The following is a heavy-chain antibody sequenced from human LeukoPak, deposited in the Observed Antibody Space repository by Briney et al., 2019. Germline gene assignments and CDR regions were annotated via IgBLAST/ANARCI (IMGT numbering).Heavy chain of an antibody. Sequence: GGSLRLSCAASGSTFTGYAMSWVRQAPGKGLEWVSAISGGGDFTYYADSVKGRFTISRDNSKNTLYLQMNSLRAEDTAVYYCAKDQLATIRGYFDYWGQGTLVTVSS. CDR2: ISGGGDFT. CDR3: AKDQLATIRGYFDY. D-gene: IGHD5-24*01. CDR1: GSTFTGYA. V-gene: IGHV3-23*01. J-gene: IGHJ4*02.